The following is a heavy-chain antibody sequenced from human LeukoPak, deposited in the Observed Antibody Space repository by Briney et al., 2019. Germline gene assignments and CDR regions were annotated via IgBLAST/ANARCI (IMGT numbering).Heavy chain of an antibody. V-gene: IGHV3-23*01. J-gene: IGHJ4*02. D-gene: IGHD1-1*01. CDR1: GFTFSTYP. CDR3: AKGHDTRTATLDY. CDR2: IGGSDAAT. Sequence: GGSLRLSCAASGFTFSTYPMNWVRHAPGKGLEWVSAIGGSDAATYSADSVKGRFTISRDNSKNTLYLQMNSLTAEDPAVYYCAKGHDTRTATLDYWGQGNLVTVSS.